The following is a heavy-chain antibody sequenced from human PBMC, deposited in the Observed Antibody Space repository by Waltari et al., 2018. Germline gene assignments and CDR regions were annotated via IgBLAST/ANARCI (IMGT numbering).Heavy chain of an antibody. V-gene: IGHV3-23*01. D-gene: IGHD3-22*01. CDR3: AKAHFYDTSGYIEH. CDR1: GFLFNHHA. J-gene: IGHJ5*02. Sequence: EVQVLESGGGLVQPGGSLRLTCAASGFLFNHHAINWVRQAPGKGLVWVSGINGYGDKAYYADSVKGRFTLSRDNSRNTLSLQMNSLRAEDTAVYYCAKAHFYDTSGYIEHWGQGTLVTVSS. CDR2: INGYGDKA.